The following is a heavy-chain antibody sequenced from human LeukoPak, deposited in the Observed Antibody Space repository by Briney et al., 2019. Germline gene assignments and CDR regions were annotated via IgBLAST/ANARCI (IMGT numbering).Heavy chain of an antibody. CDR3: ARVLSSRSSLYDYYYYMDV. CDR1: GFTVSSNY. V-gene: IGHV3-53*01. CDR2: TYSNGRT. J-gene: IGHJ6*03. D-gene: IGHD6-13*01. Sequence: PGGPLRLSCAACGFTVSSNYMSWLRQAPGKGLEWVFVTYSNGRTYYADSVKGRFTISRDIAKNSLYLQMNSLRAEDTAVYYCARVLSSRSSLYDYYYYMDVWGKGTTVAISS.